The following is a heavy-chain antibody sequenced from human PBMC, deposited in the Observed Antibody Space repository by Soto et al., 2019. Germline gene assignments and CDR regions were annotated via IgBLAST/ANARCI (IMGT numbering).Heavy chain of an antibody. CDR1: GYTFTSYA. CDR2: INAGNGNT. CDR3: ARDSSGWYKNFHY. V-gene: IGHV1-3*01. Sequence: ASVKVSCKASGYTFTSYAMHWVRQAPGQRLEWMGWINAGNGNTKYSQKFQGRVTTTRDTSASTAFMELSSLRSEDTAVYYCARDSSGWYKNFHYWGQGTLVTVSS. J-gene: IGHJ4*02. D-gene: IGHD6-19*01.